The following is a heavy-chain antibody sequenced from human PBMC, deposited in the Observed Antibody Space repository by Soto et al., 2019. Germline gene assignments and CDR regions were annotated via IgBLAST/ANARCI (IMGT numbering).Heavy chain of an antibody. CDR2: INAGNGNT. Sequence: QVQLVQSGAEAKKPGASVKVSCEASGYTFTSYTMHWVRQAPGQRLEWMGWINAGNGNTKYSQKFQGRVTITRDTSASTAYRELSSLRSEDTAVYYWATLCGGDCYSSDYWGQGTLVNVS. CDR3: ATLCGGDCYSSDY. J-gene: IGHJ4*02. V-gene: IGHV1-3*01. D-gene: IGHD2-21*02. CDR1: GYTFTSYT.